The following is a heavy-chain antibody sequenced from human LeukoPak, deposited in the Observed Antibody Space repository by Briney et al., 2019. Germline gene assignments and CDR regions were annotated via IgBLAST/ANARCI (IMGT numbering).Heavy chain of an antibody. V-gene: IGHV3-23*01. CDR3: AKDYYYDSSGYYYGDAFDI. J-gene: IGHJ3*02. Sequence: GGSLRLXCAASGFTYSAYAMAWVRQAPGKGLESVSTISGSGGTTYSADSVKGRFTISRDNSKNILYLQVNSLRAGDTAVYYCAKDYYYDSSGYYYGDAFDIRGQGTMVTVSS. CDR2: ISGSGGTT. D-gene: IGHD3-22*01. CDR1: GFTYSAYA.